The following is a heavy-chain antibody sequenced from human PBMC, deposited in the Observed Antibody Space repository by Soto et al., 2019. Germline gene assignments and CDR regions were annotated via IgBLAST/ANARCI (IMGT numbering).Heavy chain of an antibody. CDR1: GYTFTTFG. D-gene: IGHD3-16*01. CDR3: ACGGTPIDY. Sequence: QVQLVQSGAEVKKPGASVKVSCKDSGYTFTTFGIGLVRQAPGQGLDWMGWISAYNGNTNYPQNFQGSVTMTTDTSTSTAHMELRSLRSDDTAAYYCACGGTPIDYWGQGTLVTVSS. CDR2: ISAYNGNT. V-gene: IGHV1-18*01. J-gene: IGHJ4*02.